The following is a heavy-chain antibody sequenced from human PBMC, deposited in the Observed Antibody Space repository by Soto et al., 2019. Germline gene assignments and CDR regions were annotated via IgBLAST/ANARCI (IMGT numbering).Heavy chain of an antibody. D-gene: IGHD4-17*01. CDR1: GGSISSSSYY. CDR2: IYYSGST. J-gene: IGHJ6*02. Sequence: ETLSLTCTVSGGSISSSSYYWGWIRQPPGKGLEWIGSIYYSGSTYYNPSLKSRVTISVDTSKNQFSLKLSSVTAADTAVYYCARPLTTVTTGDYYYYGMDVWGQGTTVTVSS. CDR3: ARPLTTVTTGDYYYYGMDV. V-gene: IGHV4-39*01.